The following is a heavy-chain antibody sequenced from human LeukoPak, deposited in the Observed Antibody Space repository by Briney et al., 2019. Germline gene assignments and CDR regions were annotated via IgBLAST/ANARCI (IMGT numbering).Heavy chain of an antibody. CDR3: ARRSCGGDCYNELYFDY. D-gene: IGHD2-21*01. J-gene: IGHJ4*02. CDR2: IIPIFGTA. CDR1: GGTFSSYA. V-gene: IGHV1-69*01. Sequence: SVKVSCKASGGTFSSYAISWVRQAPGQGLEWMGGIIPIFGTANYAQKFQGRVTITADESTSIAYMELSSLRSEDTAVYYCARRSCGGDCYNELYFDYWGQGTLVTVSS.